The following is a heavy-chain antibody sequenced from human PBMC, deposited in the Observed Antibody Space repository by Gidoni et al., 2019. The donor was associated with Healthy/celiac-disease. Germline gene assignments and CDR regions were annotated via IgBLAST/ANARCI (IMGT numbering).Heavy chain of an antibody. D-gene: IGHD3-22*01. V-gene: IGHV3-23*01. Sequence: EVQLLESGGGLVQPGGSLRLSCAASGFTFSSYAMSWVRQAPGKGLEWVSAISGSGGSTYYADSVKGRFTISRDNPKNTLYLQMNSLRAEDTAVYYCAKDPGDDSSGYPRFYWGQGTLVTVSS. CDR1: GFTFSSYA. J-gene: IGHJ4*02. CDR3: AKDPGDDSSGYPRFY. CDR2: ISGSGGST.